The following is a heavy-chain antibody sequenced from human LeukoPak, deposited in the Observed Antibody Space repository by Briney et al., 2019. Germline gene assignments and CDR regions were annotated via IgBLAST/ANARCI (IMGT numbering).Heavy chain of an antibody. CDR3: ARDISSSRGVDY. V-gene: IGHV1-69*13. D-gene: IGHD6-13*01. CDR1: GGTFSSYA. Sequence: EASVNVSYKASGGTFSSYAISWVRQAPGQGLEWMGGIIPIFGTANYAQKFQGRVTITADESTSTAYMELSSLRSEDTAVYYCARDISSSRGVDYWGQGTLVTVSS. CDR2: IIPIFGTA. J-gene: IGHJ4*02.